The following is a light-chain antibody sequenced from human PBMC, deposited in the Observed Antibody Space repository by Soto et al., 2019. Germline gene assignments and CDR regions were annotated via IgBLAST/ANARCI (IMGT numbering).Light chain of an antibody. CDR3: QQYNNWPQT. J-gene: IGKJ1*01. CDR1: QSVSSN. CDR2: GAS. Sequence: EIVMTQSPATLSVSPGERATLSCRASQSVSSNLAWYQQKPGQAPRLLIYGASTRATGIPARFGGSGSGTEFTLTISSLQSEDFAVYYCQQYNNWPQTFGQGTRWISN. V-gene: IGKV3-15*01.